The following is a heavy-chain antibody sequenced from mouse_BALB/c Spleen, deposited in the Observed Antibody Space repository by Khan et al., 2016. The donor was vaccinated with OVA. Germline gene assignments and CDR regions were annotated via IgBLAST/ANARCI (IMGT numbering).Heavy chain of an antibody. D-gene: IGHD1-1*01. J-gene: IGHJ3*01. V-gene: IGHV1S135*01. CDR3: ARHGTSSWFAY. CDR1: GYSFTTYY. Sequence: VQLKESGPELMKPGASVKISCKASGYSFTTYYIHWVKQSHGKSLEWIGYIDPFNGSTTYNQKFKGKATLTVDKSSSTAHMHLSSLTSEDSAVYYCARHGTSSWFAYWGQGTLVTVSA. CDR2: IDPFNGST.